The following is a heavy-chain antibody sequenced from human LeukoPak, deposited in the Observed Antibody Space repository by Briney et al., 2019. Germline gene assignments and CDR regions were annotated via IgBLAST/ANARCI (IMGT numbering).Heavy chain of an antibody. CDR1: GYTFTSYG. V-gene: IGHV1-18*01. J-gene: IGHJ3*02. CDR3: ARDSSAVGAPDAFDI. CDR2: ISAYNGNT. Sequence: ASVKVSCKASGYTFTSYGISWVRRAPGQGLEWMGWISAYNGNTNYAQKLQGRVTMTTDTSTSTAYMELRSLRSDDTAVYYCARDSSAVGAPDAFDIWGQGTMVTVSS. D-gene: IGHD1-26*01.